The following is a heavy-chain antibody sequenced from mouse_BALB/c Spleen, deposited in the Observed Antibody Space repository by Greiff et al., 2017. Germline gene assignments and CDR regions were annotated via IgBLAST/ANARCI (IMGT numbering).Heavy chain of an antibody. V-gene: IGHV1-87*01. J-gene: IGHJ4*01. CDR1: GYTFTSYW. CDR2: IYPGDGDT. CDR3: ARRGPMDY. Sequence: VQLQESGAELARPGASVKLSCKASGYTFTSYWMQWVKQRPGQGLEWIGAIYPGDGDTRYTQKFKGKATLTADKSSSTAYMQLSSLASEDSAVYYGARRGPMDYWGQGTSVTVSS.